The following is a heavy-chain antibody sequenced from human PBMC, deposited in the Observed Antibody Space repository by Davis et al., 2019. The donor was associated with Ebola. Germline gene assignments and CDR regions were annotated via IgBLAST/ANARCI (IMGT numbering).Heavy chain of an antibody. CDR3: ARGPWVITARRGLTLDF. CDR1: GGSFTTYDA. Sequence: SVKVSCKPSGGSFTTYDAINWVRQAPGRGLEWMGRIFPMHDVTNYSKKFQDRVTFSADTSTSTMYLTLTSLTSEDTAIYYCARGPWVITARRGLTLDFWGQGTLVTVSS. V-gene: IGHV1-69*04. CDR2: IFPMHDVT. D-gene: IGHD3-10*01. J-gene: IGHJ4*02.